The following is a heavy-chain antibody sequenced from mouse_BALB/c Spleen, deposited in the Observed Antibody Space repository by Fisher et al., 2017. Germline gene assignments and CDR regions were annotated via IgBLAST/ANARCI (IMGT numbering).Heavy chain of an antibody. J-gene: IGHJ4*01. D-gene: IGHD1-2*01. CDR3: ARGTTATLESMDY. Sequence: KFKGKATLTVDESSSTAYMQLSSLTSEDSAVYYCARGTTATLESMDYWGQGTSVTVSS. V-gene: IGHV1-69*02.